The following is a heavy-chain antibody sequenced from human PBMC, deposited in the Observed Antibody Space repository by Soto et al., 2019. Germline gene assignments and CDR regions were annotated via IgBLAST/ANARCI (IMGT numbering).Heavy chain of an antibody. CDR2: FRTGADDGTT. J-gene: IGHJ4*01. Sequence: PGGSLRLSCAASGFTFSSYSMSWVRQAPGKGLEWVSGFRTGADDGTTYYADSVKGRFTIPRDNAKTSLYLQMDSLRPEDTAIYYCAREGVTNYTDYYFDLWGHGALVTVSS. CDR3: AREGVTNYTDYYFDL. V-gene: IGHV3-23*01. D-gene: IGHD4-4*01. CDR1: GFTFSSYS.